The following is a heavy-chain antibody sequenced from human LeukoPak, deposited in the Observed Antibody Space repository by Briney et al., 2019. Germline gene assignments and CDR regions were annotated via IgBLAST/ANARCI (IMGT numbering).Heavy chain of an antibody. CDR2: ISGYNGDT. V-gene: IGHV1-18*01. CDR3: ARVHSRGRFDN. D-gene: IGHD2-15*01. CDR1: GYTFNRYG. J-gene: IGHJ4*02. Sequence: ASVKVSFKASGYTFNRYGISWVRQAPGQGLEWMGWISGYNGDTNYAQKVQDRVTMTTDTSTNTAYMELRSLRSDDTAVYYCARVHSRGRFDNWGQGTLVTVSS.